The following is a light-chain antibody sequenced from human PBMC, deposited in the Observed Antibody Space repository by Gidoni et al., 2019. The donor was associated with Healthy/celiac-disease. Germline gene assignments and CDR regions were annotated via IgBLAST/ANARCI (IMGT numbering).Light chain of an antibody. Sequence: EIVLTQSPATLSLSPGERATLSCRASQSVSSYLAWYQQKPGQAPRLLIYDAANRATGIPARFSGGGSGTDFTLTISSLEPEDFAVYYCQQRSNWPFTFGPXTKVDIK. V-gene: IGKV3-11*01. CDR1: QSVSSY. J-gene: IGKJ3*01. CDR3: QQRSNWPFT. CDR2: DAA.